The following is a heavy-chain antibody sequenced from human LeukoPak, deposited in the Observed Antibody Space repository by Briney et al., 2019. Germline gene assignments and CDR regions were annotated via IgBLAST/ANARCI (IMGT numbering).Heavy chain of an antibody. V-gene: IGHV4-59*01. CDR3: ARDPSYSSGWFDP. CDR1: GGSISNYY. D-gene: IGHD6-25*01. Sequence: SETLSLTCTVSGGSISNYYWTWIRQPPGKGLEWVGHISDSGSANYNPSLKSRVTISVDTSKNQFSLRLTSVTAADTAVYYCARDPSYSSGWFDPWGQGSLVTVSS. J-gene: IGHJ5*02. CDR2: ISDSGSA.